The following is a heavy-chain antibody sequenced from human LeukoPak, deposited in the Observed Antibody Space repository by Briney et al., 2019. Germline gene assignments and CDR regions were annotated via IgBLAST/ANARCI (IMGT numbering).Heavy chain of an antibody. J-gene: IGHJ4*02. CDR3: ARDQADY. CDR2: ISYDGSNK. CDR1: GFTFSSYA. V-gene: IGHV3-30-3*01. Sequence: GRSLRLSCAASGFTFSSYAMHWVRQAPGKGLEWVAVISYDGSNKYYADSVKGRFTISRDNSKNTLYLQMNSLRAEVTAVYYCARDQADYWGQGTLVTVSS.